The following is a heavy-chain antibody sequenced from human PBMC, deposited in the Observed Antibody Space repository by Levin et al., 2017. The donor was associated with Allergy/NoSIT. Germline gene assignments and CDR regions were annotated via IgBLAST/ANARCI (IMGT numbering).Heavy chain of an antibody. D-gene: IGHD6-13*01. CDR3: AKDNGSSWYYYYGMDV. J-gene: IGHJ6*02. Sequence: GGSLRLSCAASGFTFDDYAMHWVRQAPGKGLEWVSGISWNSGSIGYADSVKGRFTISRDNAKNSLYLQMNSLRAEDTALYYCAKDNGSSWYYYYGMDVWGQGTTVTVSS. V-gene: IGHV3-9*01. CDR1: GFTFDDYA. CDR2: ISWNSGSI.